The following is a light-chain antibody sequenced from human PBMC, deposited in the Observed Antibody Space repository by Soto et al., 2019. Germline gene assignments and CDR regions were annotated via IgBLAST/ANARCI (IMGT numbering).Light chain of an antibody. CDR3: GTWDSNTWV. J-gene: IGLJ3*02. V-gene: IGLV4-60*02. Sequence: QPVLTQSSSASASLGSSVKLTCTLSSGHSSYIIAWHQQQPGKAPRYLMKLEGSGSYNKGSGVPDRFSGSSSGADRYLTISNRQFEGGADYYGGTWDSNTWVFGGGTKLTVL. CDR2: LEGSGSY. CDR1: SGHSSYI.